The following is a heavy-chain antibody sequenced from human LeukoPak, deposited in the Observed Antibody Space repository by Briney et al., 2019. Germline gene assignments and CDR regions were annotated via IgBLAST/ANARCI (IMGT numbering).Heavy chain of an antibody. Sequence: PSETLSLTCSVSGGSMTSGTFSWRRIRRPPGEGRGWIGYSYYSGSTYYNPSIKRRVTISVDTSKTQFSLKLSSVTAADTAVYYCARALSVLTGSKSLDYWGQGTLVTVSS. CDR2: SYYSGST. CDR3: ARALSVLTGSKSLDY. D-gene: IGHD3-9*01. V-gene: IGHV4-30-4*08. CDR1: GGSMTSGTFS. J-gene: IGHJ4*02.